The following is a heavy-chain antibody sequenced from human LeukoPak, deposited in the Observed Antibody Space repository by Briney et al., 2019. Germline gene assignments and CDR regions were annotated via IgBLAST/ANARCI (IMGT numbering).Heavy chain of an antibody. CDR3: ARDNIGDSSSWFD. Sequence: SETLSLTCTVSGGSISSGNFFWGWIRQPPGKGLEWVGSIYYSGSTYYNPSLKSRVTISVDTSKKQFSLKVNSLTAADTAVYYCARDNIGDSSSWFDWGQGTLVTVSS. V-gene: IGHV4-39*02. CDR1: GGSISSGNFF. CDR2: IYYSGST. J-gene: IGHJ4*02. D-gene: IGHD6-13*01.